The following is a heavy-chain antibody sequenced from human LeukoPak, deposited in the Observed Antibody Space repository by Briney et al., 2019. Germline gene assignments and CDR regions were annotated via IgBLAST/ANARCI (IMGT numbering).Heavy chain of an antibody. CDR3: ARESSTYGWFDP. D-gene: IGHD4-17*01. Sequence: GGSLRLSCAASGFTFSSYWMRWVRQAPGKGLVWVSRINSDGSSTSYADSVKGRFTISRDNAKNTLYLQMNSLRAEDTAVYYCARESSTYGWFDPWGQGTLVTVSS. CDR1: GFTFSSYW. V-gene: IGHV3-74*01. J-gene: IGHJ5*02. CDR2: INSDGSST.